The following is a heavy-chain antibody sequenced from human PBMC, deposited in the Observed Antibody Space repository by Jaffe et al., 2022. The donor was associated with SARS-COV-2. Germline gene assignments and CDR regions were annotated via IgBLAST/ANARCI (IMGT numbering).Heavy chain of an antibody. J-gene: IGHJ6*02. CDR1: GFTFSSYG. V-gene: IGHV3-33*06. Sequence: QVQLVESGGGVVQPGRSLRLSCAASGFTFSSYGMHWVRQAPGKGLEWVAVIWYDGSNKYYADSVKGRFTISRDNSKNTLYLQMNSLRAEDTAVYYCAKGSYDLDYYYYGMDVWGQGTTVTVSS. CDR2: IWYDGSNK. D-gene: IGHD5-12*01. CDR3: AKGSYDLDYYYYGMDV.